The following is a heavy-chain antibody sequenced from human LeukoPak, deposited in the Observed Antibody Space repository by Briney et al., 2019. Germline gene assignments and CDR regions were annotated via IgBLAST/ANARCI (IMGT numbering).Heavy chain of an antibody. CDR2: ISYDGSNK. CDR3: AKDQDGYLLGLFDY. J-gene: IGHJ4*02. V-gene: IGHV3-30*18. D-gene: IGHD5-24*01. Sequence: PGGSLRLSCAASGFTFSSYGMHWVRQAPGKGLEWVAVISYDGSNKYYADSVKGRFTISSDNSKNTLYLQMNSLRAEDTAVYYCAKDQDGYLLGLFDYWGQGTLVTVSS. CDR1: GFTFSSYG.